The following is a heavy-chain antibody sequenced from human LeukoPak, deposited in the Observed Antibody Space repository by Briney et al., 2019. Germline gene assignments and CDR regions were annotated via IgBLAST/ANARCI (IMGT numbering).Heavy chain of an antibody. V-gene: IGHV3-74*01. CDR2: SNSDGSST. D-gene: IGHD2-15*01. CDR3: ARDLVSGASLYGMDV. CDR1: GFTFSNYW. Sequence: GGSLILSCAASGFTFSNYWMHWVRQAPGKGLVWVSRSNSDGSSTTYADSVKGRFTISRDNAKNTLYLQMNSLKAEDTGVYYCARDLVSGASLYGMDVWGQGPTVPVSS. J-gene: IGHJ6*02.